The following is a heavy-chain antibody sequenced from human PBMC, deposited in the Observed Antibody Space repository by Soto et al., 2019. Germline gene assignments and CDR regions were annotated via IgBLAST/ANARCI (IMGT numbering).Heavy chain of an antibody. V-gene: IGHV4-34*01. J-gene: IGHJ4*02. Sequence: PSETLSLTCAVYGESFSGYYWSWIRQPPGKGLEWIGEINHSGSTNYNPSLKSRLTISVDTSKNQFSLKLSSVTAADTAMYYCARAITLVRGAVYVYWGQGTLVTVSS. CDR1: GESFSGYY. D-gene: IGHD3-10*01. CDR2: INHSGST. CDR3: ARAITLVRGAVYVY.